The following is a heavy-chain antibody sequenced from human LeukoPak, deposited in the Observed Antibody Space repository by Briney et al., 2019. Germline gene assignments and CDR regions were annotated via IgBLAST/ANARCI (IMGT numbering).Heavy chain of an antibody. CDR1: GGSISNYY. CDR2: LYARGST. CDR3: ARDGAATFSDY. V-gene: IGHV4-4*07. J-gene: IGHJ4*02. Sequence: SETLSLTCTVSGGSISNYYWSWTRQPAGKGLEYIGRLYARGSTDYSPSLRSQLTMSLDTSKNQFSLKLTSVTAADTAIYYCARDGAATFSDYWGQGALVTVSS. D-gene: IGHD1-26*01.